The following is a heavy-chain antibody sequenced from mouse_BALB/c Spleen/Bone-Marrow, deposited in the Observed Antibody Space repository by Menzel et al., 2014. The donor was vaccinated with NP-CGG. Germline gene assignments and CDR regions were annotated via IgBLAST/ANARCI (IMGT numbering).Heavy chain of an antibody. CDR2: IYSNGGST. CDR3: ARARFYYGKLVDY. CDR1: GFTFSSYG. D-gene: IGHD1-1*01. J-gene: IGHJ4*01. Sequence: EVQLQESGGGLVQPGGSLKLSCAASGFTFSSYGMSWVRQTPDKRLELVATIYSNGGSTHYPDSVKGRFTISRDNARNILYLQMSSLRSEDTAMYYCARARFYYGKLVDYWGQGTSVTVSS. V-gene: IGHV5-6-3*01.